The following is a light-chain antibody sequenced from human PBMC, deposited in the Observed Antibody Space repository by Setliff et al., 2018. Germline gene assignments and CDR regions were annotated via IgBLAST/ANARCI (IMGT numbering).Light chain of an antibody. CDR1: SSDAGGYNY. J-gene: IGLJ1*01. V-gene: IGLV2-11*01. CDR2: DVS. CDR3: CSYAGSYPYV. Sequence: QSVLTQPRSVSGSPGQSVTISCTGTSSDAGGYNYVSWYQQYPGKAPKLMIYDVSKRPSGVPDRFSGSKSGNTASLTISGLQAEDEADYYCCSYAGSYPYVFGTGTKVTVL.